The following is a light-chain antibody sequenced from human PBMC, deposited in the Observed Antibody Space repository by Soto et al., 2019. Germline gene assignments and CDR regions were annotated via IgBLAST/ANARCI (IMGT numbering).Light chain of an antibody. CDR3: SSHGGSKLFYV. J-gene: IGLJ1*01. CDR2: EVS. CDR1: SSDVGAYNF. Sequence: QSVLTKPASMSWSPTQSITISCTGTSSDVGAYNFGAWYQQHPGKAPKLILHEVSNRPSGVSNRFSGYKSGNTASLIISGLQAEDEADYYCSSHGGSKLFYVFGSGTKVTVL. V-gene: IGLV2-14*01.